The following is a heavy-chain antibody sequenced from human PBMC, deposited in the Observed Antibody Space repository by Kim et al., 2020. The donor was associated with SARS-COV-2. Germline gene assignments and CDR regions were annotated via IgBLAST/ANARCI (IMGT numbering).Heavy chain of an antibody. Sequence: SETLSLTCTVSGGSISSGGYYWSWIRQHPGKGLEWIGYVYYSGSTYYNPSLKSLVTISVDTSKNQFSLKLSSVTAADTAVYYCVSVNDSSGADAFDIWGQGTMVTVSS. CDR3: VSVNDSSGADAFDI. V-gene: IGHV4-31*01. D-gene: IGHD3-22*01. J-gene: IGHJ3*02. CDR2: VYYSGST. CDR1: GGSISSGGYY.